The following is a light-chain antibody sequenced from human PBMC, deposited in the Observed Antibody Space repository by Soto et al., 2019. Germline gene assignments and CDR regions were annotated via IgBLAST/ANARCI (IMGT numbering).Light chain of an antibody. CDR3: QQYGRSPGT. J-gene: IGKJ1*01. CDR1: QTVTSNY. Sequence: EILLTQPQGTLSSSPGGRATLSCRAGQTVTSNYLAWYQQKPGQAPRLLFFGASIRATGLPDRFSGGGSGTDFTLTISRLEPEDFAVYYCQQYGRSPGTFGQGTKVDIK. CDR2: GAS. V-gene: IGKV3-20*01.